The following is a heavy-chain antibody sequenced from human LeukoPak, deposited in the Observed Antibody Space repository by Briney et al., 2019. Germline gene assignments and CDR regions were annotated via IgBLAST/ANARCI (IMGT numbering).Heavy chain of an antibody. CDR3: ARARGDPYYYGMDV. V-gene: IGHV4-59*01. Sequence: SETLSLTCTVPGXSISSYYGSWIRQPPGKGLEWIGYIYYSGSTNYNPSLKSRVTISVDTSKDQFSLKLSSVTAEDTAVYYCARARGDPYYYGMDVWGQGTTVTVSS. D-gene: IGHD3-10*01. CDR2: IYYSGST. J-gene: IGHJ6*02. CDR1: GXSISSYY.